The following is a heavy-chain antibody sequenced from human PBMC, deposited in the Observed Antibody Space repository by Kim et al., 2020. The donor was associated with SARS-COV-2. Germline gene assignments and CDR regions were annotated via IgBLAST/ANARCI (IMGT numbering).Heavy chain of an antibody. CDR2: IYYSGST. CDR3: ARPPLTFGGVILSFDY. CDR1: GGSISSGGYY. J-gene: IGHJ4*02. Sequence: SETLSLTCTVSGGSISSGGYYWSWIRQHPGKGLECIGYIYYSGSTYYNPSLKSRVTMSVDTSKNQFSLKLSSVTAADTAVYYCARPPLTFGGVILSFDYWGQGTLVTVSS. D-gene: IGHD3-16*02. V-gene: IGHV4-31*03.